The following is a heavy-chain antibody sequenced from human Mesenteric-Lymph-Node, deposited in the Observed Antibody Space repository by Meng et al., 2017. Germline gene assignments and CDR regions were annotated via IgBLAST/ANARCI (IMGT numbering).Heavy chain of an antibody. CDR1: GGAINSSSYY. Sequence: QGRLQESGPELVKPSENLSLTCTVSGGAINSSSYYWGWIRQPPGKGLEWIGSIYYSGRTYYNPSLKSRVTISVDTSKNQFSLKLSSVTAADTAVYYCARHIASAGWFDPWGQGTLVTVSS. V-gene: IGHV4-39*01. CDR2: IYYSGRT. CDR3: ARHIASAGWFDP. D-gene: IGHD6-13*01. J-gene: IGHJ5*02.